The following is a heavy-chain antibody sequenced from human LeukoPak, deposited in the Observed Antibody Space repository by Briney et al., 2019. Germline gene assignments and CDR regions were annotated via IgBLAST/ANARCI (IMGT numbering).Heavy chain of an antibody. D-gene: IGHD5-18*01. CDR1: GFTFSSYA. CDR3: AKDGLYSYGLAPIDY. CDR2: ISYDGSNK. Sequence: QPGGSLRLSCAASGFTFSSYAMHWVRQAPGKGLEWVAVISYDGSNKYYADSVKGRFTISRDNSKNTLYLQMNSLRAEDTAVYYCAKDGLYSYGLAPIDYWGQGTLVTVSS. V-gene: IGHV3-30-3*01. J-gene: IGHJ4*02.